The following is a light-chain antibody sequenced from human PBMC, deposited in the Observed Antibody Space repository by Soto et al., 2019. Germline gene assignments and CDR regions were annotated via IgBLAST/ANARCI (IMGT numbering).Light chain of an antibody. V-gene: IGLV1-47*01. CDR2: RNG. Sequence: QSVLTRPPSASGTTGQRVTISCSGSSSNIGTYYVDWYQQLPGTAPKLLIHRNGQRPSGVPDRFSGSKSGTSASLAISGLRSEDEADYYCATWDDRLRAYVIGAGTNVTVL. J-gene: IGLJ1*01. CDR1: SSNIGTYY. CDR3: ATWDDRLRAYV.